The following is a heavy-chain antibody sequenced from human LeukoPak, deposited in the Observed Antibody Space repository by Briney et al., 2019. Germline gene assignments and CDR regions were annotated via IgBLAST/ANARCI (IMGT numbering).Heavy chain of an antibody. Sequence: SETLSLTCTVSGGSISSSSYYWGWIRQPPGKGLEWIGSIYYSGSTYYDPSLKSRVTISVDTSKNQFSLKLSSVTAADTAVYYCARDRMRGSSWVGMDVWGQGTTVTVSS. D-gene: IGHD6-13*01. CDR2: IYYSGST. V-gene: IGHV4-39*07. J-gene: IGHJ6*02. CDR3: ARDRMRGSSWVGMDV. CDR1: GGSISSSSYY.